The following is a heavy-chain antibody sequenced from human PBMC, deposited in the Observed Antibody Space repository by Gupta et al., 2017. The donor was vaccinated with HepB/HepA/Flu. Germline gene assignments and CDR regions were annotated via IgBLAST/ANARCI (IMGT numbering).Heavy chain of an antibody. CDR1: GFTFDDYA. J-gene: IGHJ4*02. CDR3: AKDQYYGISEYYFDY. CDR2: ISWNSGSI. V-gene: IGHV3-9*01. D-gene: IGHD4-17*01. Sequence: EVQLVESGGGLVQPGRSLRLSCAASGFTFDDYAMHWVRQAPGKGLEWVSGISWNSGSIGYADSVKGRFTISRDNAKNSLYLQMNSLRAEDTALYYCAKDQYYGISEYYFDYWGQGTLVTVSS.